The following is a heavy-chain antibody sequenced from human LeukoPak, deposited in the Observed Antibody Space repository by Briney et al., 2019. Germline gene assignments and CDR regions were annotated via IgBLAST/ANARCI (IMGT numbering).Heavy chain of an antibody. V-gene: IGHV3-74*01. Sequence: PGGALRLSCAASGFTLSSYWMHWVRQVPGKGLGWVSRINSYGSSTSYADSVKGRFTISRDNAKNTLYLQMNSLRAEDTAMYYCARMGVVAGTIGYGMDVWGQGTTVTVSP. CDR1: GFTLSSYW. J-gene: IGHJ6*01. CDR3: ARMGVVAGTIGYGMDV. D-gene: IGHD6-19*01. CDR2: INSYGSST.